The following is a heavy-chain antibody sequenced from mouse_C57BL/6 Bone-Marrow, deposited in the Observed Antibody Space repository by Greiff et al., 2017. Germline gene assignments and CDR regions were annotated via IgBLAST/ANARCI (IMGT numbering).Heavy chain of an antibody. J-gene: IGHJ4*01. V-gene: IGHV14-4*01. CDR3: TTSFITTVEMDY. D-gene: IGHD1-1*01. CDR2: IDPENGDT. CDR1: GFNIKDDY. Sequence: EVQLQQSGAELVRPGASVKLSCTASGFNIKDDYMHWVKQRPEQGLEWIGWIDPENGDTEYASKFQGKATITADTSSNTAYLQLSSLTSEDTAVYYCTTSFITTVEMDYWGQGTSVTVSS.